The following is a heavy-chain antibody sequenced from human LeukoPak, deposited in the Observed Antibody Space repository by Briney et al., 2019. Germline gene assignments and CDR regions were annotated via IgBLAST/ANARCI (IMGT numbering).Heavy chain of an antibody. J-gene: IGHJ4*02. CDR1: GGSVSSGSDC. Sequence: SETLPLTCTVSGGSVSSGSDCWSWIRQPPGNGLARIGYIYCSGSINYNPSLKSRFTISVDTSKNQFSLKLSSVTAADTAVYYCAREGSGSSWYYTAYYFDYWGQGTLVTVSS. CDR3: AREGSGSSWYYTAYYFDY. D-gene: IGHD6-13*01. CDR2: IYCSGSI. V-gene: IGHV4-61*01.